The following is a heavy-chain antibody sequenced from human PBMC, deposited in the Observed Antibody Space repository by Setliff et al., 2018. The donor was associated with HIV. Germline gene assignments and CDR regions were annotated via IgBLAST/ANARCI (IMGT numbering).Heavy chain of an antibody. CDR1: GFTFSDYY. V-gene: IGHV3-11*06. CDR3: ARTNNNYYYDTSDYFAGYYFDS. Sequence: GESLKISCAASGFTFSDYYMSWICQAPGKGLEWVSYISSSSTYRIYADSVKGRFTISRDNAKNSLYLQMNSLRAEDTAVYYCARTNNNYYYDTSDYFAGYYFDSWGRGTLVTVSS. D-gene: IGHD3-22*01. J-gene: IGHJ4*02. CDR2: ISSSSTYR.